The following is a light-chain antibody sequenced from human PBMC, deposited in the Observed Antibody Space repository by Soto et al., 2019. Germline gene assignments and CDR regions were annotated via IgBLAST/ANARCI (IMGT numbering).Light chain of an antibody. CDR3: QQYYSYPPFT. CDR1: QGISSY. J-gene: IGKJ3*01. Sequence: AIRMTQSPSSFSASTGDRVTITCRASQGISSYLAWYQQKPGKAPKLLIYAASTLQSGVPSRFSGSGSGTDFTLTISCLQSEDFATSYCQQYYSYPPFTFGPGTKVDIK. V-gene: IGKV1-8*01. CDR2: AAS.